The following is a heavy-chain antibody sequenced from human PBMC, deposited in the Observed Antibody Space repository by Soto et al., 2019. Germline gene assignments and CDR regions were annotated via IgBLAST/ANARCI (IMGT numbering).Heavy chain of an antibody. CDR3: ARGGYSRWFDP. J-gene: IGHJ5*02. D-gene: IGHD5-12*01. V-gene: IGHV4-34*01. Sequence: QVQLQQWGAGLLKPSETLSLTCAVYGGSFSGYYWSWIRQPPGKGLEWIGEINHSGSTNYNPSLKSRVTISVDTSKTQFSLKLSSVTAADTAVYYCARGGYSRWFDPWGQGTLVTVSS. CDR1: GGSFSGYY. CDR2: INHSGST.